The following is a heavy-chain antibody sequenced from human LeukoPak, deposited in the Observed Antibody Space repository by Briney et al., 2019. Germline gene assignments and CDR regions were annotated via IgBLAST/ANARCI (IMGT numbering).Heavy chain of an antibody. CDR2: INHSGST. V-gene: IGHV4-34*01. CDR3: ARVLAAAGQIYGMDV. D-gene: IGHD6-13*01. CDR1: GGSFGGYY. Sequence: PSETLSLTCAVYGGSFGGYYWSWIRQPPGKGLEWIGEINHSGSTNYNPSLKSRVTISVDTSKNQFSLKLSSVTAADTAVYYCARVLAAAGQIYGMDVWGQGTTVTVSS. J-gene: IGHJ6*02.